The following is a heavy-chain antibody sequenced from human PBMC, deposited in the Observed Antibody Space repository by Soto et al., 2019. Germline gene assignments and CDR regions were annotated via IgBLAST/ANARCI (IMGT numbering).Heavy chain of an antibody. V-gene: IGHV4-39*01. CDR3: ARLGGYCSGTRCYGFYGMDV. J-gene: IGHJ6*02. CDR1: GGSISSGYYY. D-gene: IGHD2-2*01. CDR2: IHYSEST. Sequence: SETLSLTCTVSGGSISSGYYYWSWIRQPPGRGLEWIGTIHYSESTYYNPSLKGRVTISVDTSKNQFSLKVNSVTVADTAIYYCARLGGYCSGTRCYGFYGMDVWGLGTTVTVSS.